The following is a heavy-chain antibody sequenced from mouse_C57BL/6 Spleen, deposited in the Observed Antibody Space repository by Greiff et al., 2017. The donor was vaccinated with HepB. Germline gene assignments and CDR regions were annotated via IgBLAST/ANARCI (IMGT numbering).Heavy chain of an antibody. V-gene: IGHV5-4*03. J-gene: IGHJ2*01. D-gene: IGHD4-1*01. CDR3: ARVAESGTRGDYFDY. CDR1: GFTFSSYA. Sequence: EVMLVESGGGLVKPGGSLKLSCAASGFTFSSYAMSWVRQTPEKRLEWVATISDGGSYTYYPDNVKGRFTISRDNAKNNLYLQMSHLKSEDTAMYYCARVAESGTRGDYFDYWGQGTTLTVSS. CDR2: ISDGGSYT.